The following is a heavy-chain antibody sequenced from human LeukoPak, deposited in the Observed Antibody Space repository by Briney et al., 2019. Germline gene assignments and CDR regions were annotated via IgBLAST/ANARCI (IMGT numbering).Heavy chain of an antibody. V-gene: IGHV3-7*03. D-gene: IGHD3-9*01. CDR2: IKQDGNEK. CDR1: GFTFSSYW. J-gene: IGHJ4*02. Sequence: GGSLRLSCAASGFTFSSYWMSWVRQAPGKGLEWVANIKQDGNEKYYVDSVRGRFTISRDNAKNSLYLQMNSLRAEDTAVYYCARASGSSTIPTKYWDQGALVTVSS. CDR3: ARASGSSTIPTKY.